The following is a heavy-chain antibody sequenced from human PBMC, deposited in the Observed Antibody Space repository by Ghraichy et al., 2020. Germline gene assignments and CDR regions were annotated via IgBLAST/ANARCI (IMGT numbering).Heavy chain of an antibody. D-gene: IGHD3-22*01. Sequence: ESLNISCTVSGGSISSYYWNWIRQPAGKGLEWIGRIYTSGSTDDNPSLKSRVTMSVDTSKNQFSLKLSSVTAADTAVYYCARFYYDHSGYYFDYWGQGTLVTVSS. CDR3: ARFYYDHSGYYFDY. CDR2: IYTSGST. CDR1: GGSISSYY. J-gene: IGHJ4*02. V-gene: IGHV4-4*07.